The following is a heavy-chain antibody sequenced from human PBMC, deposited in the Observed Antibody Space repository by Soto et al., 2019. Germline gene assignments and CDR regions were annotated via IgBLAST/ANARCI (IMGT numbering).Heavy chain of an antibody. CDR2: IKSKTDGGTT. J-gene: IGHJ4*02. D-gene: IGHD3-10*01. CDR1: SVSNAW. V-gene: IGHV3-15*07. CDR3: TTYYYGSGNFDY. Sequence: SVSNAWMNWVRQAPGKGLEWVGRIKSKTDGGTTDYAAPVKGRFTISRDDSKNTLYLQMNSLKTEDTAVYYCTTYYYGSGNFDYWCQGTLVTVSS.